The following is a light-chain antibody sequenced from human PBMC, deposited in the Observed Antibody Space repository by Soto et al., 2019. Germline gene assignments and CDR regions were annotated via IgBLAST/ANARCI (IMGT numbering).Light chain of an antibody. CDR3: SSYTSSSTLLYV. V-gene: IGLV2-14*01. CDR2: DVS. CDR1: SSDVGGYNY. J-gene: IGLJ1*01. Sequence: QSALTQPASVSGSPGQSITISCTGTSSDVGGYNYVSWYQQHPGKAPKLMIYDVSNRPSGVSNRFSGSKSGNTDSLTISGLQAEYEADYYCSSYTSSSTLLYVFGTGTKLTVL.